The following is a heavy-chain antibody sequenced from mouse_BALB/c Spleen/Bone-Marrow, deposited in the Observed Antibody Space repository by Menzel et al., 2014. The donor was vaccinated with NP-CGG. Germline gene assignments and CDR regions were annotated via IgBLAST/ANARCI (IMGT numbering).Heavy chain of an antibody. CDR3: ARYPSYYYGYAMDY. V-gene: IGHV5-9*03. J-gene: IGHJ4*01. D-gene: IGHD1-1*01. CDR1: GFTFSSYT. CDR2: ISSGGGNT. Sequence: VQLKDSGGGLVKPGGSLKLSCAASGFTFSSYTMSWVRQTPGKRLEWVATISSGGGNTYYPDSVKGRFTISRDDAKNNLYLQMSSLRSEDTALYYYARYPSYYYGYAMDYWGQGTSVTVSS.